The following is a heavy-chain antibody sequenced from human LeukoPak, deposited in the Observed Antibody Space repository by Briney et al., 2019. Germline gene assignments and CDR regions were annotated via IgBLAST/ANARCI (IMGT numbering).Heavy chain of an antibody. CDR1: GGSFSGYL. CDR2: MNPSVSA. CDR3: AWDRQAVHMIVVVMTAVPYYLDV. J-gene: IGHJ6*03. V-gene: IGHV4-34*01. D-gene: IGHD3-22*01. Sequence: SEALSVTCVVYGGSFSGYLWTWIRQTPGKGLEWIGVMNPSVSANYNPSLMCRVTISVDTSQHQVSLKLRYVTAAGTAVYYCAWDRQAVHMIVVVMTAVPYYLDVWGKGTTVTVS.